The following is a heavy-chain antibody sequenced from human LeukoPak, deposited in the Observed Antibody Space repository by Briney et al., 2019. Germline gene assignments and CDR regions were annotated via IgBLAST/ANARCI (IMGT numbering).Heavy chain of an antibody. Sequence: GGSLRLSCSASGFTFSSYAMHWVRQAPGKGLEYVSAISSNGGSTYYADSVKGRFTISRDNSKNTLYLQMSSLRAEEAAVYYCAASGGSYGSGSYHYWGQGTLVTVSS. J-gene: IGHJ4*02. D-gene: IGHD3-10*01. CDR3: AASGGSYGSGSYHY. V-gene: IGHV3-64D*06. CDR2: ISSNGGST. CDR1: GFTFSSYA.